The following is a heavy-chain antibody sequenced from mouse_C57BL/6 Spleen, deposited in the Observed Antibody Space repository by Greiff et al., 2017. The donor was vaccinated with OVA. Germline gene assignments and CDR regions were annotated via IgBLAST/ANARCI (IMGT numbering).Heavy chain of an antibody. J-gene: IGHJ4*01. V-gene: IGHV1-81*01. CDR1: GYTFTSYG. CDR3: ARENSRAMDY. Sequence: VKLVESGAELARPGASVKLSCKASGYTFTSYGISWVKQRTGQGLEWIGEIYPRSGNTYYNEKFKGKATLTADKSSSTAYMELRSLTSEDSAVYFCARENSRAMDYWGQGTSVTVSS. D-gene: IGHD1-1*01. CDR2: IYPRSGNT.